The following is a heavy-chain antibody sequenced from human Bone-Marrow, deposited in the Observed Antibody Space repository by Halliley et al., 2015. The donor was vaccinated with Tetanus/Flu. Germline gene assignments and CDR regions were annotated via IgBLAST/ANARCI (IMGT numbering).Heavy chain of an antibody. CDR3: ARDFCSGGDCYSDY. Sequence: GKGLEWVSLVYSGGHTYYADSVKGRFAISRDSSKNTLFLQMNSLRDEDTAVYFCARDFCSGGDCYSDYWGQGTLV. CDR2: VYSGGHT. V-gene: IGHV3-66*01. D-gene: IGHD2-21*02. J-gene: IGHJ4*02.